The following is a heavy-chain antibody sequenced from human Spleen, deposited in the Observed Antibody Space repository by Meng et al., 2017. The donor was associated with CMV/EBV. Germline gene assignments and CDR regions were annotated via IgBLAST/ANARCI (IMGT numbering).Heavy chain of an antibody. J-gene: IGHJ6*02. CDR2: ISGSGGST. D-gene: IGHD1-26*01. CDR3: AKDRGLQGPPPYYYYYGMDV. Sequence: GESLKISCAASGFTFSSYAMSWVRQAPGKGLEWVSAISGSGGSTYYADSVKGRFTISRDNSKNTLYLQMNSLRAEDTAVYYCAKDRGLQGPPPYYYYYGMDVWGQGTTVTVSS. CDR1: GFTFSSYA. V-gene: IGHV3-23*01.